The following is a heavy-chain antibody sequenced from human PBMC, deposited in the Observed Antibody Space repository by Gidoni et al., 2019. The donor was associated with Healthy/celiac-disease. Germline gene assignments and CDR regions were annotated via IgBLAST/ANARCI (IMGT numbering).Heavy chain of an antibody. CDR1: GYPFTSSY. CDR3: ARTVPPGYCSGGSCYLDAFDI. CDR2: INPSGGTT. V-gene: IGHV1-46*01. J-gene: IGHJ3*02. Sequence: QVQLVQSGAEVQKPGASVKVSCKASGYPFTSSYMHWVRQAPGPGLEWMGIINPSGGTTSYAQKFQGRVTMTRDTSTSTVYMELSSLRSEDTAVYYCARTVPPGYCSGGSCYLDAFDIWGQGTMVTVSS. D-gene: IGHD2-15*01.